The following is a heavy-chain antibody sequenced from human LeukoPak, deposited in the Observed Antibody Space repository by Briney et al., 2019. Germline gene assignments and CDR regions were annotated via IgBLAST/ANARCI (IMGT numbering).Heavy chain of an antibody. V-gene: IGHV1-2*02. J-gene: IGHJ5*01. Sequence: ASVTVSCKASGYTFTDYYMHWVRQAPGQGLEWMGLINANSGGTNYAQRFQDRVTMTRDTSIRTVYMELSRLRSDDTAVYYCARDFSGSFDCWGQGTLVPVSS. CDR3: ARDFSGSFDC. D-gene: IGHD1-26*01. CDR2: INANSGGT. CDR1: GYTFTDYY.